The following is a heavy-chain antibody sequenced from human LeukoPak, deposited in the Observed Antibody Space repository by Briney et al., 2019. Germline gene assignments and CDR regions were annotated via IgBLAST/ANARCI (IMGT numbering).Heavy chain of an antibody. Sequence: GGSLRLSCAASGFTFSSYAMSWVRQAPGKGLEWVSAISGSGGSTYYADSVKGRFTISRDNSKNTLYLQMNSLRAEDTVVYYCAKEISDIVVVPAAIYYYYYGMDVWGQGTTVTVSS. J-gene: IGHJ6*02. V-gene: IGHV3-23*01. CDR1: GFTFSSYA. CDR3: AKEISDIVVVPAAIYYYYYGMDV. CDR2: ISGSGGST. D-gene: IGHD2-2*01.